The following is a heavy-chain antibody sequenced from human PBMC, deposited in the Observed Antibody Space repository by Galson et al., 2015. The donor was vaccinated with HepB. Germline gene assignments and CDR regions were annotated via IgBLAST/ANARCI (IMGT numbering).Heavy chain of an antibody. CDR3: TTDITMAYGMDV. CDR2: IKRKTDGGTT. Sequence: SLRLSCAASGFTFRHAWMSWVRQAPGKGLEWVGRIKRKTDGGTTDYAAPVKGRFTISRDDSKTTLYLQMNSLKTEDTAVYYCTTDITMAYGMDVWGQGTTVTVSS. D-gene: IGHD3-10*01. V-gene: IGHV3-15*01. J-gene: IGHJ6*02. CDR1: GFTFRHAW.